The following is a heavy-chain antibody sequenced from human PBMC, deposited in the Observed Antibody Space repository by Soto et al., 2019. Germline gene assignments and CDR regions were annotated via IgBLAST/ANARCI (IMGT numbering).Heavy chain of an antibody. CDR2: IYHSGST. V-gene: IGHV4-4*02. CDR1: GGSVNSDTFY. J-gene: IGHJ5*02. CDR3: ARASKQQPKLYNWFDP. Sequence: PSETLSLTCTVSGGSVNSDTFYWSWVRQPPGKGLEWIGEIYHSGSTNYNPSLKSRVTISVDKSKNQFSLKLSSVTAADTAVYYCARASKQQPKLYNWFDPWGQGTLVTVSS. D-gene: IGHD6-13*01.